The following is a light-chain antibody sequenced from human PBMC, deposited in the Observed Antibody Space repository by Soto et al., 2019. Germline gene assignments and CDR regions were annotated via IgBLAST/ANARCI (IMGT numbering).Light chain of an antibody. J-gene: IGKJ2*01. CDR3: QQYKSFWYT. CDR2: DAS. Sequence: DIQMTQSPSTLSASVGDRVTITCRASQSISSWLAWYQQKPGKVPKLLIYDASSLESGVPSRFSGSGSGTEFTLTISSLQPDDFATYYCQQYKSFWYTFGQGTKVDIK. CDR1: QSISSW. V-gene: IGKV1-5*01.